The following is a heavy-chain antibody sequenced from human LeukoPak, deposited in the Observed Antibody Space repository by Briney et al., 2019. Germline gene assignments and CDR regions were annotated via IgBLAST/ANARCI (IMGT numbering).Heavy chain of an antibody. J-gene: IGHJ4*02. CDR2: IIPIFGTA. CDR3: ATLGYCSSTSCPNDY. D-gene: IGHD2-2*01. V-gene: IGHV1-69*01. CDR1: GGIFSSYA. Sequence: ASVKVSCKASGGIFSSYAISWVRRAPGQGLEWMGGIIPIFGTANYAQKFQGRVTITADESTSTAYMELSSLRSEDAAVYYCATLGYCSSTSCPNDYWGQGTLVTVSS.